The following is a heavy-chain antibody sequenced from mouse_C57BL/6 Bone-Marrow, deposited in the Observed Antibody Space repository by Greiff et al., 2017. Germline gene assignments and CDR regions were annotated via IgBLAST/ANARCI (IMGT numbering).Heavy chain of an antibody. J-gene: IGHJ3*01. CDR2: IRSKSSNYAT. CDR1: GFTFNTYA. CDR3: VRDRGYYGSSPWFAY. Sequence: DVHLVESGGGLVQPKGSLKLSCAASGFTFNTYAMHWVRQAPGKGLEWVARIRSKSSNYATYYADSVKDSFTISRDDSQSMLFLQMNNLKAEDTAMYDWVRDRGYYGSSPWFAYWGQGTLVTVSA. V-gene: IGHV10-3*01. D-gene: IGHD1-1*01.